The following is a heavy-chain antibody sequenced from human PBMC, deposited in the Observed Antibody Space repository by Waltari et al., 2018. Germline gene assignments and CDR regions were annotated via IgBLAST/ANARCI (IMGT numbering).Heavy chain of an antibody. CDR1: GGSISSSSYY. D-gene: IGHD6-13*01. V-gene: IGHV4-39*07. J-gene: IGHJ4*02. Sequence: QLQLQESGPGLVKPSETLSLTCTVSGGSISSSSYYWGWIRQPPGKGLEWIGSIYYSGSTYYNQSLKSRVTISVDTSKNQFSLKLSSVTAADTAVYYCARLVARKSWYVDYWGQGTLVTVSS. CDR2: IYYSGST. CDR3: ARLVARKSWYVDY.